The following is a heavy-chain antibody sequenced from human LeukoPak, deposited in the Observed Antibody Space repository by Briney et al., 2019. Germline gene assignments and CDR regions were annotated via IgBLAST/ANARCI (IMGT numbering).Heavy chain of an antibody. J-gene: IGHJ4*02. CDR3: ARGLVGATTCFDY. CDR1: GFSFSDYY. V-gene: IGHV3-11*04. D-gene: IGHD1-26*01. Sequence: GGSLRLSCAASGFSFSDYYMSWIRQAPGKGLEWVSYISSSGSSIYYADSVKGRFTISRDNAKNSLYLQMNSLRAEDTAVYYCARGLVGATTCFDYWGQGTLVTVSS. CDR2: ISSSGSSI.